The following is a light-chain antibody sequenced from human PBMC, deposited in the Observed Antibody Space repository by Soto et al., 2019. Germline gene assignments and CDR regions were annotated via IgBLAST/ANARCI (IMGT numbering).Light chain of an antibody. CDR3: QSHDSSLSGLVV. CDR2: GNS. Sequence: QAVLTQPPSVCGAPGQRVTISCTGSSSNIGAGYDVHWYQQLPGTAPKLLIYGNSNRPSGVPDRFSGSKSGTSASLAITGLQAEDEADYYCQSHDSSLSGLVVFGGGTKLTVL. V-gene: IGLV1-40*01. J-gene: IGLJ2*01. CDR1: SSNIGAGYD.